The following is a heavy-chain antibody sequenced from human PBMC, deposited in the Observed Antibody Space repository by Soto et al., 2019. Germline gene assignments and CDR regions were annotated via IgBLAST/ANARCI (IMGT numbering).Heavy chain of an antibody. CDR2: TYYSSQWYN. D-gene: IGHD2-2*01. J-gene: IGHJ6*02. CDR3: ARDRVVPAGPLGGNYYYYGMDV. Sequence: SLTCAMCRDSVYSNSAAWNWIRQSPSRGLEWLGMTYYSSQWYNAYAVSVKSRITINPDTSKNQFSMQQNSVTPEDTAVYYCARDRVVPAGPLGGNYYYYGMDVWGQGTTVTVSS. CDR1: RDSVYSNSAA. V-gene: IGHV6-1*01.